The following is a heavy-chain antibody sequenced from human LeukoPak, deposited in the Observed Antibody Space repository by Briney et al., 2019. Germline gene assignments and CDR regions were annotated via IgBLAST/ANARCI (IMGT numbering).Heavy chain of an antibody. Sequence: SETLSLTCTVSGGSISSSNWYWGWIRQPPGKGLEWIGSIYYSGSTYYNPSLKSRVTISEDTSKNQFSLRLTSVTAADTAVYYCARATVGFQRYYGMDVWGQGTTVTVSS. J-gene: IGHJ6*02. CDR1: GGSISSSNWY. CDR3: ARATVGFQRYYGMDV. D-gene: IGHD4-17*01. CDR2: IYYSGST. V-gene: IGHV4-39*01.